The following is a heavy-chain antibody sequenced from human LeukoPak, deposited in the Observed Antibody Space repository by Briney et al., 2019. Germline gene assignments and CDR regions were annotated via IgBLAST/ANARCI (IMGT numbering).Heavy chain of an antibody. V-gene: IGHV5-51*01. Sequence: GESLKISCKGSGYRFSTYWFGWVRQMPGKGLEWMGIIYPGDADTRYSPSFQGQVTISADKSISTAFLQWRSLKASDTAMYCCARHEVLGGYSYGDGDYWGQGTLVTVSS. CDR1: GYRFSTYW. CDR2: IYPGDADT. D-gene: IGHD5-18*01. J-gene: IGHJ4*02. CDR3: ARHEVLGGYSYGDGDY.